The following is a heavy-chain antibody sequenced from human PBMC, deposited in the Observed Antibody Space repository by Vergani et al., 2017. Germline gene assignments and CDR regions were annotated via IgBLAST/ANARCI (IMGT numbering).Heavy chain of an antibody. D-gene: IGHD6-13*01. CDR3: ARLYSSSWTPAYYFDY. J-gene: IGHJ4*02. CDR1: GFTFSSYW. V-gene: IGHV3-7*03. Sequence: EVQLVESGGGLVQPGGSLRLSCAASGFTFSSYWMSWVRQAPGKGLEWVANIKQDGSEKYYVDSVKGRFTISRDNAKNSLYLQMNSLRAAYTAVYYCARLYSSSWTPAYYFDYWGQGTLVTVSS. CDR2: IKQDGSEK.